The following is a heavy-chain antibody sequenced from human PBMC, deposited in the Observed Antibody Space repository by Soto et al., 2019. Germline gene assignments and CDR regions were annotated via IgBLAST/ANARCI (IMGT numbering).Heavy chain of an antibody. Sequence: QVQLQESGPGLVKPSETLSLTCTVSGGSISSYYWSWIRQPPGKGLEWIGYIYYSGGTNYNPSLKSRVTISVDTAKNQFSLKLSSVTAADTAVYYCASIAAAGRNWFDPWGQGTLVTVSS. V-gene: IGHV4-59*01. CDR2: IYYSGGT. J-gene: IGHJ5*02. D-gene: IGHD6-13*01. CDR1: GGSISSYY. CDR3: ASIAAAGRNWFDP.